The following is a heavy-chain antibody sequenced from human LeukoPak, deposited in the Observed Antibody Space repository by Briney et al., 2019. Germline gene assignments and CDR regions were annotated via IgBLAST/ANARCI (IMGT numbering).Heavy chain of an antibody. D-gene: IGHD3-10*01. CDR1: GYTLTNYG. J-gene: IGHJ4*02. V-gene: IGHV1-18*01. CDR3: ARDGITMDRGVIIAAVDY. Sequence: ASVKVSCKASGYTLTNYGISWVRQAPGQGLEWMGWISAYTGNTNYAQKLQGRVTMTTDTSTSTAYMELRSLRSDDTAVYYCARDGITMDRGVIIAAVDYWGQGTLVTVSS. CDR2: ISAYTGNT.